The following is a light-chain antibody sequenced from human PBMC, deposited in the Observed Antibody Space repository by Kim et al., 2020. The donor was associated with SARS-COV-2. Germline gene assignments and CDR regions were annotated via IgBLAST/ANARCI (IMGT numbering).Light chain of an antibody. V-gene: IGLV3-1*01. CDR3: QAWDSNTGV. CDR2: QDR. Sequence: SVSPGQTASISCSGDKLGDNYTFWYQQRPGQSPVLVIYQDRTRPSGIPERFSGSNSGNTATLTISGTQAMDEADYYCQAWDSNTGVFGGGTQLTVL. CDR1: KLGDNY. J-gene: IGLJ2*01.